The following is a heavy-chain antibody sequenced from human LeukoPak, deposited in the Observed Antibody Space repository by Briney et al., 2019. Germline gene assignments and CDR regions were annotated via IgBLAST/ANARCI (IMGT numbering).Heavy chain of an antibody. V-gene: IGHV3-74*01. Sequence: PGGSLRLSCAASGFTFNSYYTNWVRQAPGKGLVWVSRINRDGSDTIYADSVKGRFTISRDNAKNTLFLQMNSLRAEDTAVYYCAREDFGVDYWGQGTLVTVSS. CDR1: GFTFNSYY. J-gene: IGHJ4*02. D-gene: IGHD3-10*01. CDR3: AREDFGVDY. CDR2: INRDGSDT.